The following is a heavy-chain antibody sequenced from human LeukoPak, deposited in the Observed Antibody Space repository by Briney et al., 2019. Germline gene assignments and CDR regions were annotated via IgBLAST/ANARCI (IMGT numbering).Heavy chain of an antibody. D-gene: IGHD6-19*01. Sequence: GGSLRLSCAASGFTFSSYSMNWVRQAPGKGLEWVSYISSSSSTIYYADSVKGRFTISRDNAKNSLYLQMNSLRAEDTAVYYRARDIAVAAGAVDIWGQGTMVTVSS. J-gene: IGHJ3*02. V-gene: IGHV3-48*04. CDR3: ARDIAVAAGAVDI. CDR1: GFTFSSYS. CDR2: ISSSSSTI.